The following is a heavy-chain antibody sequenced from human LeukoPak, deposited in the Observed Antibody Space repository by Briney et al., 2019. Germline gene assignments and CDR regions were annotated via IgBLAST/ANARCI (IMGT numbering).Heavy chain of an antibody. CDR2: ISGSGGST. J-gene: IGHJ4*02. D-gene: IGHD3-9*01. CDR3: AKARYSDWFPYYFDY. Sequence: GGSLRLSCAASGFTFSSYAMSWVRQAPGKGLEWVSAISGSGGSTYYADSVKGRFTISRDNSKNTLYLQMNSLRAEDTAVYYCAKARYSDWFPYYFDYWGQGTLVTVSS. V-gene: IGHV3-23*01. CDR1: GFTFSSYA.